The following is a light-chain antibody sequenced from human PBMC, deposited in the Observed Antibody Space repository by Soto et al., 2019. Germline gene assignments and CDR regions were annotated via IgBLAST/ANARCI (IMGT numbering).Light chain of an antibody. Sequence: IQMTQSPSTLSASVGDRVTITCRASQSISSWLAWYQQKPGKAPKLLIYKASSLESGVPSRFSGSGSGTEFTLTISSLQPDDFATYYCQQYNSYPDTFGQGTKVDIK. CDR3: QQYNSYPDT. CDR1: QSISSW. V-gene: IGKV1-5*03. J-gene: IGKJ2*01. CDR2: KAS.